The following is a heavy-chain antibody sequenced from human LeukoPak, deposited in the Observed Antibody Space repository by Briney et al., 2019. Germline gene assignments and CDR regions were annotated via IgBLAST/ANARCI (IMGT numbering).Heavy chain of an antibody. D-gene: IGHD3-16*01. CDR3: ARDRPGGGTDFDY. CDR1: GYTFTGYY. Sequence: ASVKVSCKASGYTFTGYYIHWVRQAPGQGLEWMGWINPNSGGTNYAQKFQGRVTMTRDTSISTAYMDLSRLRSDDTAVYYCARDRPGGGTDFDYWGQGTLVTVSS. CDR2: INPNSGGT. V-gene: IGHV1-2*02. J-gene: IGHJ4*02.